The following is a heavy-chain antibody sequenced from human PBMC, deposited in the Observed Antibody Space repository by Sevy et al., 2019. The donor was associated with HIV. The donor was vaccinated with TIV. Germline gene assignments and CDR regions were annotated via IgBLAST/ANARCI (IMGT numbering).Heavy chain of an antibody. Sequence: GGSLRLSCAASGFTFSKYSMSWVRQPPGKGLEWVSTLSFGCGEINYADSVKGRFTISRDNSKSSVYLQMNKPRPEDTAVYYCAREGCTKPHDYWGQGTLVTVSS. V-gene: IGHV3-23*01. CDR2: LSFGCGEI. CDR3: AREGCTKPHDY. D-gene: IGHD2-8*01. CDR1: GFTFSKYS. J-gene: IGHJ4*02.